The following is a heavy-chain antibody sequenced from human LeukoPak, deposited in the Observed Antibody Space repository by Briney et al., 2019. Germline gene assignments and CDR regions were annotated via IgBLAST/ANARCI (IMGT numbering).Heavy chain of an antibody. D-gene: IGHD4-17*01. CDR3: ARLQATVTIHAYFDY. J-gene: IGHJ4*01. V-gene: IGHV4-61*01. CDR2: IYYSGST. CDR1: GGSISSGPYY. Sequence: SETLSLTCTVSGGSISSGPYYWGWIRQPPGRGLEWIGNIYYSGSTNYNPSLKSRVAISVDTSKNQFSLKLDSVTAADTAVYYCARLQATVTIHAYFDYWGQGTLVTVSS.